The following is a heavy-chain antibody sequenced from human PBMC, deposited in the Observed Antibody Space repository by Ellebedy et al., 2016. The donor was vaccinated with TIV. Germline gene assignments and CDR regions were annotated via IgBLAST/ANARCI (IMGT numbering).Heavy chain of an antibody. CDR1: GVSISRDY. J-gene: IGHJ4*02. CDR2: IHHSGSA. CDR3: ARTFTERLEGLTTHWVLDY. Sequence: SETLSLTCSVSGVSISRDYWSWIRQPPGKGLEWIGFIHHSGSANYNPSLKSRVAFSVDTSKNQFSLNLTSVTAADTALYYCARTFTERLEGLTTHWVLDYWGQGTLVTVSS. D-gene: IGHD4-11*01. V-gene: IGHV4-59*01.